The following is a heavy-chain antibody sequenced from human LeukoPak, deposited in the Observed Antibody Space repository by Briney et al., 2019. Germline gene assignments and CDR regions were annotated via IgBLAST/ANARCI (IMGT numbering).Heavy chain of an antibody. CDR1: GGTFSSYA. CDR3: PSSPYYGSGSYPPPY. D-gene: IGHD3-10*01. Sequence: GASVKVSCKASGGTFSSYAISWVRQAPGQGLEWMGGIIPIFGTANYAQKFQGRVTITVDESTSKDYMELSSLRSEDTAVYYCPSSPYYGSGSYPPPYWGQGTLVTVSS. CDR2: IIPIFGTA. V-gene: IGHV1-69*13. J-gene: IGHJ4*02.